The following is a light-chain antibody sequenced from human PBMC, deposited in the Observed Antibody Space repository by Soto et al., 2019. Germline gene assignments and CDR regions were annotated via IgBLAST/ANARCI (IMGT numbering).Light chain of an antibody. CDR3: VAWDDSLSGRV. Sequence: QSVLTQPPSASGTPGQRVTISCSRSGSNIGSHDVYWYQHLPGTAPKVLIYRNDQRPSGVPDRFSASRSGTSASLAISGLRSEDEADYYCVAWDDSLSGRVFGGGTKLTVL. CDR1: GSNIGSHD. CDR2: RND. V-gene: IGLV1-47*02. J-gene: IGLJ3*02.